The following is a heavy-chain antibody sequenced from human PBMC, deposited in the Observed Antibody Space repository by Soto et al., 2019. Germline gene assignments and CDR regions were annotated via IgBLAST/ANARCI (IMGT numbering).Heavy chain of an antibody. CDR2: IDPSDSYT. CDR1: GYSFTGYW. J-gene: IGHJ5*02. Sequence: GESLKISCKGSGYSFTGYWISWVRQMPGKGLEWMGRIDPSDSYTNYSPSFQGHVTISADKSISTAYLQWSSLKASDTAMYYCARQACSSTSCYRTGWFDPWGQGTLVTVSS. D-gene: IGHD2-2*02. CDR3: ARQACSSTSCYRTGWFDP. V-gene: IGHV5-10-1*01.